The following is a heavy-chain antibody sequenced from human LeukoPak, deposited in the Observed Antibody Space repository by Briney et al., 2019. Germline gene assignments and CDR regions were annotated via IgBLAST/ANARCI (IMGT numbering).Heavy chain of an antibody. CDR1: GYTFTSHD. V-gene: IGHV1-18*01. D-gene: IGHD6-13*01. Sequence: ASVKVSCKASGYTFTSHDINWVRQAPGQGLEWMGWISGYNGNTNYAQKLQGRVTMTTDTSTSTAYMELRSLRSDDTAVYYCARVIAAAGGVSLDPWGQGTLVTVSS. CDR2: ISGYNGNT. CDR3: ARVIAAAGGVSLDP. J-gene: IGHJ5*02.